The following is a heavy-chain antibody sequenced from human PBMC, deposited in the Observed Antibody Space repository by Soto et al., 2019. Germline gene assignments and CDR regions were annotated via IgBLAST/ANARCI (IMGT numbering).Heavy chain of an antibody. V-gene: IGHV3-23*01. Sequence: PGGSLRLSCAASGFTFSGYEMSWVRQAPGKGLEWVSAISGSGGSTYYADSVKGRFTISRDNSKNTLYLQMNSLRAEDTAVYYCAKDRGYSFRFYWFDPWGQGTLVTVSS. CDR3: AKDRGYSFRFYWFDP. CDR1: GFTFSGYE. D-gene: IGHD6-13*01. J-gene: IGHJ5*02. CDR2: ISGSGGST.